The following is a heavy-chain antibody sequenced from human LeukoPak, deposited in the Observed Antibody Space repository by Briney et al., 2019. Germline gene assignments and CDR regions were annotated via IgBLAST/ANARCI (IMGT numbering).Heavy chain of an antibody. J-gene: IGHJ4*02. CDR1: GYTFTGYY. CDR2: INPNSGGT. V-gene: IGHV1-2*02. CDR3: ARGRGGYDVPYFDY. D-gene: IGHD5-12*01. Sequence: GASVKVSCKASGYTFTGYYMHWVRQAPGQGLEWMGWINPNSGGTNYAQKFQGRVTMTRDTSISTAYMELSRLRSGDTAVYYCARGRGGYDVPYFDYWGQGTLVTVSS.